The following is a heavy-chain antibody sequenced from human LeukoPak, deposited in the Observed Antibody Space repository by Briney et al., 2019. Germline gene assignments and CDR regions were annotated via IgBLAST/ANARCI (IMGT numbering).Heavy chain of an antibody. CDR3: ARADSYYDSSGYSG. J-gene: IGHJ4*02. V-gene: IGHV1-69*05. CDR2: IIPIFGTA. D-gene: IGHD3-22*01. CDR1: GGTFSSYA. Sequence: GASVKVSCKASGGTFSSYAISWVRQAPGQGLEWMGGIIPIFGTANYAQKFQGRVTITTDESTSTAYMELSSLRSEDTAVYYCARADSYYDSSGYSGWGQGTLVTVSS.